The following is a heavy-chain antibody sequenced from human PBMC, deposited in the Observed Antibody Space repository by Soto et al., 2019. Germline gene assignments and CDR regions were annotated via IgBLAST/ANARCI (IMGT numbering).Heavy chain of an antibody. CDR2: IYYSGST. CDR3: ARDWGYRSGIFDY. CDR1: GGSVSSGSYY. J-gene: IGHJ4*02. D-gene: IGHD6-13*01. V-gene: IGHV4-61*01. Sequence: SETLSLTCTVSGGSVSSGSYYWSWIRQPPGKGLEWIGYIYYSGSTNYNPSLKSRVTISVDTSKNQFSLKLSSVAAADTAVYYCARDWGYRSGIFDYWGQGTLVTVYS.